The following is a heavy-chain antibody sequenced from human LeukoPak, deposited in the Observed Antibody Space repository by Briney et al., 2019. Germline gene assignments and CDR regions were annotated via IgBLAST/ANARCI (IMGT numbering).Heavy chain of an antibody. CDR2: INHSGST. Sequence: PSETLSLTCAAYGGSFSGYYWSWIRQPPGKGLEWIGEINHSGSTNYNPSLKSRVTISVDTSKNQFSLKLSSVTAADTAVYYCASLGDSGDSNYWGQGTLVTVSS. CDR1: GGSFSGYY. J-gene: IGHJ4*02. CDR3: ASLGDSGDSNY. D-gene: IGHD3-10*01. V-gene: IGHV4-34*01.